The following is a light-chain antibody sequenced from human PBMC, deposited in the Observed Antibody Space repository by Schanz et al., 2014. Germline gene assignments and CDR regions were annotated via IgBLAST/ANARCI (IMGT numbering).Light chain of an antibody. V-gene: IGLV1-40*01. CDR3: SSYTSSSTLRGV. J-gene: IGLJ3*02. Sequence: QSVLTQPPSVSGAPGQRVTISCAGSRSNIGADYDVHWYQQFPGTAPKLLIYGNNNRPSGVPDRFSGSKSGTSASLAITGLQAEDEADYYCSSYTSSSTLRGVFGGGTKLTVL. CDR1: RSNIGADYD. CDR2: GNN.